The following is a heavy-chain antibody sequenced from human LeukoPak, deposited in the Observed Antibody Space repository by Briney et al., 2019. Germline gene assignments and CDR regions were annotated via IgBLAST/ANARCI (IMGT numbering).Heavy chain of an antibody. Sequence: GGSLRLSCAASGFTFSSYSMNWVRQAPGKGLEWVSSISSSSSYIYYADLVKGRFTISRDNAKNSLYLQMNSLRAEDTAVYYCARGPRGSGWLIGDWGQGTLVTVSS. V-gene: IGHV3-21*01. CDR2: ISSSSSYI. J-gene: IGHJ4*02. D-gene: IGHD6-19*01. CDR1: GFTFSSYS. CDR3: ARGPRGSGWLIGD.